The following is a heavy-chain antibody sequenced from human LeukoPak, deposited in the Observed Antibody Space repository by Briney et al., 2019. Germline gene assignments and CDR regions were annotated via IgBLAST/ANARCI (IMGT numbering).Heavy chain of an antibody. Sequence: GGSLRLSCAASGFTFSNFAMMWVRQAPGTGLQWVSTITGYGATFYADSVRGRFTIFRGTSMNTLFLQMNSLGAEDTAVYYCAKGAAAGKVDWFDPWGQGTLVTVSS. CDR1: GFTFSNFA. D-gene: IGHD6-13*01. V-gene: IGHV3-23*01. CDR2: ITGYGAT. J-gene: IGHJ5*02. CDR3: AKGAAAGKVDWFDP.